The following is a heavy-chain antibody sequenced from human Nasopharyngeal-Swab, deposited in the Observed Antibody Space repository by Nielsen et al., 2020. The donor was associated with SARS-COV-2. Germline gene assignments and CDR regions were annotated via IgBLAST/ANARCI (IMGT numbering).Heavy chain of an antibody. V-gene: IGHV5-51*01. CDR3: ASLYGNYYYGMDV. Sequence: GESLKISCKGSGYSFTSYWIGWVRQMPGKGLEWMGIIYPGDSDTRYSPSFQGQVTIPADKSISTAYLQWSSLKASDTAMYYCASLYGNYYYGMDVWGQGTTVTVSS. CDR2: IYPGDSDT. CDR1: GYSFTSYW. D-gene: IGHD4-17*01. J-gene: IGHJ6*02.